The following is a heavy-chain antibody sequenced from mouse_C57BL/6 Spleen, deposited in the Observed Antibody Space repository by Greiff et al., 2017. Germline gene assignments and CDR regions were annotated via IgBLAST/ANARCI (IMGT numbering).Heavy chain of an antibody. V-gene: IGHV1-62-2*01. D-gene: IGHD1-3*01. J-gene: IGHJ4*01. CDR3: AKHEEDNRDYAMNY. Sequence: QVQLKESGAELVKPGASVKLSCKASGYTFTEYTIHWVKQRSGQGLEWIGWFYPGSGSIKYNEKFKDKATLTADKSSRTVYMGLSRLSSEDSAVYICAKHEEDNRDYAMNYWSQGTSVTVSS. CDR1: GYTFTEYT. CDR2: FYPGSGSI.